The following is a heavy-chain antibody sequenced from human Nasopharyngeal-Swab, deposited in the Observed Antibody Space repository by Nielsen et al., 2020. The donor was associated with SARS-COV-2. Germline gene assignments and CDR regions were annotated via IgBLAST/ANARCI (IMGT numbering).Heavy chain of an antibody. CDR1: GFTFSNYG. D-gene: IGHD3-16*01. CDR2: IRNDGTTQ. Sequence: GESLKISCAASGFTFSNYGMHWVRQAPGKGLEWVAFIRNDGTTQHYADSLKGRFTMSRDNSKNTLYLQMDSLRAEDTAVYYCARRRPILHLGEFSSSFDSWGQGTLVTVSS. V-gene: IGHV3-30*02. J-gene: IGHJ4*02. CDR3: ARRRPILHLGEFSSSFDS.